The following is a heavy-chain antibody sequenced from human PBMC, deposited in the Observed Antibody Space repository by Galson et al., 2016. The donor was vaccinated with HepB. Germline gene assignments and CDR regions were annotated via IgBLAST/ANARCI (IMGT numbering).Heavy chain of an antibody. V-gene: IGHV4-31*03. CDR1: SAFISSGGYY. D-gene: IGHD2/OR15-2a*01. CDR2: TYFSCST. J-gene: IGHJ4*02. CDR3: PRLTLYNYFDY. Sequence: TLSLTCTVSSAFISSGGYYWSWIRHHPGKGLEWIGHTYFSCSTTYNASPKSRLTISVDTSQHQFYLKLNSVTAADTAVYYCPRLTLYNYFDYWGQGTMVTVSS.